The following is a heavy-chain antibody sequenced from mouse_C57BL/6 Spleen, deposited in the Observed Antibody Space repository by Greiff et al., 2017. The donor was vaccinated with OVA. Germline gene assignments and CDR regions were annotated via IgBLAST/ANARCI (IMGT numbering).Heavy chain of an antibody. V-gene: IGHV7-1*01. Sequence: EVQLMESGGGLVQSGRSLRLSCATSGFTFSDFYMEWVRQAPGKGLEWIAASRNKANDYTTEYSASVKGRFIVSRDTSQSILYLQMNALRAEDTAIYYFAREAYGNLDYWGQGTTLTVSS. CDR1: GFTFSDFY. D-gene: IGHD2-1*01. CDR3: AREAYGNLDY. J-gene: IGHJ2*01. CDR2: SRNKANDYTT.